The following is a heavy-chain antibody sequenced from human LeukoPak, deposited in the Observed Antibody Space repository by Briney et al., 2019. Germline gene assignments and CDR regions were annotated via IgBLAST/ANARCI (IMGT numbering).Heavy chain of an antibody. D-gene: IGHD1-26*01. J-gene: IGHJ4*02. CDR3: ARDYSDYYTFVY. Sequence: SVKVSCKASGYTFTGYYMHWVPQAPGQGLEWMGRINPNSGGTNYAQKFQSRVTMTRDTSISTAYMELRRLRSDDTAMYYCARDYSDYYTFVYWGEGTLVTVSS. V-gene: IGHV1-2*06. CDR1: GYTFTGYY. CDR2: INPNSGGT.